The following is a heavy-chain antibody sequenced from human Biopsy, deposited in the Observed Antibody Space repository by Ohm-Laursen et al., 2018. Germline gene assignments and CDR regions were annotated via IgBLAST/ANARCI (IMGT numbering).Heavy chain of an antibody. CDR1: GYIFTSYY. Sequence: ASVKASCKTSGYIFTSYYIHWVRQSPGQGLEWMGWINPNRGATNSAQKFRDRVTLTRDTSISAVYIDLRRLKSDDAAIYYCARDRMTDVFGGPTRTDVFDSWGQGTPVTVSS. V-gene: IGHV1-2*02. D-gene: IGHD3-10*01. CDR2: INPNRGAT. CDR3: ARDRMTDVFGGPTRTDVFDS. J-gene: IGHJ4*02.